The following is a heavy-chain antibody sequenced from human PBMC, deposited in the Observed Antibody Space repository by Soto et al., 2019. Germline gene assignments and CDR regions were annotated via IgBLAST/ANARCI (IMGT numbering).Heavy chain of an antibody. Sequence: QVQLQQWGAGLLKPSETLSLTCAVYGGSFSGYYWSWIRQPPGKGLEWIGEINPSGSTNYTPSLKSRVPMSGDTPKTQFSLKLTSVTAADTAVYNCARGRDGGAANWGQGTLVTVSS. D-gene: IGHD4-17*01. J-gene: IGHJ4*02. CDR3: ARGRDGGAAN. CDR1: GGSFSGYY. CDR2: INPSGST. V-gene: IGHV4-34*01.